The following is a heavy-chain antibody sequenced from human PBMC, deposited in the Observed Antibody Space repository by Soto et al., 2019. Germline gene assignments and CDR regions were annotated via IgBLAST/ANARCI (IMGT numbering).Heavy chain of an antibody. Sequence: QVQLVQSGATQEKPGASVKVSCEAFGYSFDSYAYSWVRQAPGHGLEWMGRIGSGDTNYAQKLQGRVTMNTDTSTNTAYMELRSLRADDTALYYCARENDPYGFDLWGQGTMVTVSS. V-gene: IGHV1-18*01. CDR1: GYSFDSYA. J-gene: IGHJ3*01. CDR2: IGSGDT. CDR3: ARENDPYGFDL.